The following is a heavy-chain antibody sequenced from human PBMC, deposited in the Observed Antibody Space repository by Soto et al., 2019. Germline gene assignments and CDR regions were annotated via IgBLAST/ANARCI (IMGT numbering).Heavy chain of an antibody. V-gene: IGHV3-23*01. J-gene: IGHJ3*02. CDR3: AKYQPVSVLRFLEWSPLDAFDI. CDR2: ISGSGGST. D-gene: IGHD3-3*01. CDR1: GFTFSSYA. Sequence: GGSLRLSCAASGFTFSSYAMSWVRQAPGKGLEWVSAISGSGGSTYYADSVKGRFTISRDNSKNTLYLQMNSLRAEDTAVYYCAKYQPVSVLRFLEWSPLDAFDIWGQGTMVTVSS.